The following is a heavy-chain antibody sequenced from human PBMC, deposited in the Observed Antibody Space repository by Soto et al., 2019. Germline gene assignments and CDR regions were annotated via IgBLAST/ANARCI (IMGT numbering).Heavy chain of an antibody. CDR2: IYYSGRT. V-gene: IGHV4-30-4*01. CDR3: ARHYDDSSEYYFVGLDY. J-gene: IGHJ4*02. CDR1: GGSVSSGDYY. D-gene: IGHD3-22*01. Sequence: SETLSLTCTVSGGSVSSGDYYWSWIRQPPGKGLEYIGYIYYSGRTYYNPSLKGRVTISVDTSKNQFSLKLSSVTAADTAVYYCARHYDDSSEYYFVGLDYWGQGTLVTVSS.